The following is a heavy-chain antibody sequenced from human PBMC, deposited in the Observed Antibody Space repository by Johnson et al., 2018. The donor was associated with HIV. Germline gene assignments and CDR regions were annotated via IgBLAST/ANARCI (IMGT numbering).Heavy chain of an antibody. CDR2: ISGSGGGT. J-gene: IGHJ3*02. CDR3: ARRMKAVAHHDAFDI. V-gene: IGHV3-23*04. Sequence: VQLVESGGGLVQPGRSLRLSCAASGFRFDQYGMHWVRQAPGKGPEWVSGISGSGGGTYYADSVRGRFTISRDTSKNTLYLQMNSLRIESTAIYYCARRMKAVAHHDAFDIWGQGTMVTVSS. CDR1: GFRFDQYG. D-gene: IGHD6-19*01.